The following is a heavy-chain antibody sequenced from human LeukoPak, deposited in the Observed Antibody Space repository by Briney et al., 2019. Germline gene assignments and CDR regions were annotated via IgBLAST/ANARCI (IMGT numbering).Heavy chain of an antibody. Sequence: GGSLRLSCAASGFTFSNYWMHWVRQTPGEGLVCVSLIKGDGSSTTYADSVKGRFTISRDNAKNTVYLQMNSLRAEDAAVYYCVRGNDYGGPHYWGQGSLVTVSS. CDR3: VRGNDYGGPHY. D-gene: IGHD4-23*01. CDR1: GFTFSNYW. J-gene: IGHJ4*02. CDR2: IKGDGSST. V-gene: IGHV3-74*01.